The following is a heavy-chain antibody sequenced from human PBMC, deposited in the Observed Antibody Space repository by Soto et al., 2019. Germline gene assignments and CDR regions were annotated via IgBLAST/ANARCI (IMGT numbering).Heavy chain of an antibody. J-gene: IGHJ4*02. CDR1: GFTFSTYD. CDR3: AGVVILERGKYFDY. V-gene: IGHV3-30*03. CDR2: ISYAGSNR. Sequence: PGGSLRLSCAASGFTFSTYDMQWVRQAPGKGLEWVAVISYAGSNRYYADSVKGRFTISRDNSKNTLYLQMNSLRTEDTAVYYCAGVVILERGKYFDYWGQGALVTVSS. D-gene: IGHD3-22*01.